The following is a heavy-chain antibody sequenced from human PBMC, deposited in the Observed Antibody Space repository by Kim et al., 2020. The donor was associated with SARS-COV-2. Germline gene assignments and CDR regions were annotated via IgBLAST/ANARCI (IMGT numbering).Heavy chain of an antibody. Sequence: GESLKISCKGSGYNFPNYWIGWVRQMPGKGLEWMGIIYPGDSDTRYSPSFQGQVTISADKSTTTAYLQWSRLKASDTAMYYCARSARPYDYYFDYWGQRTLVTVSS. CDR2: IYPGDSDT. V-gene: IGHV5-51*01. CDR1: GYNFPNYW. J-gene: IGHJ4*02. CDR3: ARSARPYDYYFDY. D-gene: IGHD3-16*01.